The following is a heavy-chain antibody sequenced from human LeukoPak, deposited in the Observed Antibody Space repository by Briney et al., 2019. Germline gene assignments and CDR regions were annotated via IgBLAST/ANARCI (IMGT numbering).Heavy chain of an antibody. D-gene: IGHD3-3*01. CDR2: IKSKTDGGTT. Sequence: GGSLRLSCAASGFTFSNAWMSWVRQAPGKGLEWVGRIKSKTDGGTTDYAAPVKGRFTISRDDSKNTLYLQMNSLKTEDTAVYYCTSDFWSGYSYFDYWRQGTLVTVSS. J-gene: IGHJ4*02. CDR3: TSDFWSGYSYFDY. V-gene: IGHV3-15*01. CDR1: GFTFSNAW.